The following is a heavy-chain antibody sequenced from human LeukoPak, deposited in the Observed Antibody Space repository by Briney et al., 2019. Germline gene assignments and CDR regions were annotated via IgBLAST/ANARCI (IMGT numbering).Heavy chain of an antibody. D-gene: IGHD3-3*01. Sequence: SETLSLTCAVYGGSFSGYYWSWIRQPPGKGLEWIGEINHSGSTNYNPSLKSRVTISEDTSKNQFSLKLSSVTAADTAVYYCASVTYYDFWSGDTLFDYWGQGTLVTVSS. J-gene: IGHJ4*02. CDR1: GGSFSGYY. CDR2: INHSGST. CDR3: ASVTYYDFWSGDTLFDY. V-gene: IGHV4-34*01.